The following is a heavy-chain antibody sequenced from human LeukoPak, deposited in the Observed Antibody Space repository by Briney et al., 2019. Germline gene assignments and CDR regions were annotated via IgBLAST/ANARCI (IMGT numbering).Heavy chain of an antibody. CDR1: SGSISSGTYY. V-gene: IGHV4-61*02. CDR2: IYSSGST. Sequence: KSSETLSLTCGVSSGSISSGTYYWSWIRQPAGKGLEWIGRIYSSGSTNYNPSLKSRVTMSVDTSKNQFSLKLSSVTAADTAVYYCARALYSTGWYLNWGQGTLVTVSS. D-gene: IGHD6-19*01. J-gene: IGHJ4*02. CDR3: ARALYSTGWYLN.